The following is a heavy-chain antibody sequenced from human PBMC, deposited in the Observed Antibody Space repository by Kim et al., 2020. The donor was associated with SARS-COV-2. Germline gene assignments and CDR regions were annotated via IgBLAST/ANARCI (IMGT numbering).Heavy chain of an antibody. CDR1: GYTFTSYG. CDR3: ARESAYCSGGSCPISIDY. CDR2: ISAYNCNT. Sequence: ASVKVSCKASGYTFTSYGISWVRQAPGQGLEWMGWISAYNCNTNYAQKLQGRVTMTTDTSTSTAYMELRSLRSDDTAVYYCARESAYCSGGSCPISIDYWGQGTLVTVSS. J-gene: IGHJ4*02. D-gene: IGHD2-15*01. V-gene: IGHV1-18*01.